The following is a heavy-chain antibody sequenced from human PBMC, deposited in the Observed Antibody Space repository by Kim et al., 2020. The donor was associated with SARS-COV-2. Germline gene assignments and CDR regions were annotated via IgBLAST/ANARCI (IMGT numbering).Heavy chain of an antibody. D-gene: IGHD1-26*01. V-gene: IGHV4-59*01. J-gene: IGHJ6*02. CDR3: ARVNGGATKLYYYGMDV. Sequence: LKSRVTISVDTSKNQFSLKLSSVTAADTAVYYCARVNGGATKLYYYGMDVWGQGTTVTVSS.